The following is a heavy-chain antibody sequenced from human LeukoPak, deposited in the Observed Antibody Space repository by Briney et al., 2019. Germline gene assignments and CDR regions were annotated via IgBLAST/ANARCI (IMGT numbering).Heavy chain of an antibody. J-gene: IGHJ4*02. CDR2: IIPIFGTA. Sequence: SVKLSCKASGGTFSSYAISWVRQAPGQGLEWMGGIIPIFGTANYAQKFQGRVTITADESTSTAYMELSSLRSEDTAVYYCARDRTDNYYNSSGYYYEDGYWGQGTLVTVSS. CDR1: GGTFSSYA. D-gene: IGHD3-22*01. CDR3: ARDRTDNYYNSSGYYYEDGY. V-gene: IGHV1-69*13.